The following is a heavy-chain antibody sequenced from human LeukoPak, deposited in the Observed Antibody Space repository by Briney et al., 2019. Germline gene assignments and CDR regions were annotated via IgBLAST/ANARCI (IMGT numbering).Heavy chain of an antibody. Sequence: PSETLSLTCTVSGGSISSYYWSWIRQPPGKGLEWIGYIYYSGSTNYNPSLKSRVTISVDTSKNQFSLKLSSVTAADTAVYYCARATGGYSYGPPDYWGQGTLVTVSS. CDR3: ARATGGYSYGPPDY. CDR1: GGSISSYY. CDR2: IYYSGST. D-gene: IGHD5-18*01. J-gene: IGHJ4*02. V-gene: IGHV4-59*12.